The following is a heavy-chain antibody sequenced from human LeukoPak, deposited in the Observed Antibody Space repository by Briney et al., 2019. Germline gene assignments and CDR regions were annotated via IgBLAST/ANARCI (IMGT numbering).Heavy chain of an antibody. CDR3: ARVPFFDY. D-gene: IGHD2-2*01. CDR1: GGSISSSSYY. Sequence: SETLSLTCTVSGGSISSSSYYWGWIRQPPGKGLEWIGSIYYSGSTYYNPSLKSRVTISVDTSKNQFSLKLSSVTAADTAVYYCARVPFFDYWGRGTLVTVSS. V-gene: IGHV4-39*01. J-gene: IGHJ4*02. CDR2: IYYSGST.